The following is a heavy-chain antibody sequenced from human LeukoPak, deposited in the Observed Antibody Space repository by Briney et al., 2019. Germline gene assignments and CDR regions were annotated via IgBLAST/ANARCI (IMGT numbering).Heavy chain of an antibody. J-gene: IGHJ4*02. V-gene: IGHV4-61*02. CDR3: ARGLWPLYYFDY. CDR2: IYTSGRT. CDR1: SGSLSSGRYY. D-gene: IGHD5-18*01. Sequence: SETLSLTCTVSSGSLSSGRYYWSWIRQPAGKGLEWIGRIYTSGRTDYNPSLKSRVTISVDTSKNQLSLKLSSVTAADTAVYYCARGLWPLYYFDYWGQGTLVTVSS.